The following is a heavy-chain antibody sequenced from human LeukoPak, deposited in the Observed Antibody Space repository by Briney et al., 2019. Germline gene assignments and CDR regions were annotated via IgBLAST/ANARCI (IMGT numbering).Heavy chain of an antibody. CDR1: GFTFSSYS. V-gene: IGHV3-21*01. CDR3: ARDSAVEMATIFNY. D-gene: IGHD5-24*01. Sequence: KSGGSLRLSCAASGFTFSSYSMNWVRQAPGKGLEWVSSISSSSSYIYYAGPVKGRFTISRDNAKNSLYLQVNSLRAEGTAVYYCARDSAVEMATIFNYWGQGTLVTVSS. CDR2: ISSSSSYI. J-gene: IGHJ4*02.